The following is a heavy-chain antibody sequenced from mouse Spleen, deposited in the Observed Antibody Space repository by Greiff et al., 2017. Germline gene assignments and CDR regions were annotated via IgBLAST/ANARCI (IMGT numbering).Heavy chain of an antibody. CDR1: GYSITSGYY. CDR3: ARYPSYGNYFMDY. J-gene: IGHJ4*01. Sequence: DVHLVESGPGLVKPSQSLSLTCSVTGYSITSGYYWNWIRQFPGNKLEWMGYISYDGSNNYNPSLKNRISITRDTSKNQFFLKLNSVTTEDTATYYCARYPSYGNYFMDYWGQGTSVTVSS. CDR2: ISYDGSN. V-gene: IGHV3-6*01. D-gene: IGHD2-1*01.